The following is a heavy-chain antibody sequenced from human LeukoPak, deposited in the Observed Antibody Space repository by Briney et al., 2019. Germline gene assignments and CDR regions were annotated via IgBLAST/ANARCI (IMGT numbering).Heavy chain of an antibody. Sequence: ASVKVSCKASGYTFTGYYMHWVRQAPGQGLEWMGIINPSGGSTSYAQKFQGRVTMTRDMSTSTVYMELSSLRSEDTAVYYCARDGPLGRRSEMAAQYWGQGTLVTVSS. CDR2: INPSGGST. CDR3: ARDGPLGRRSEMAAQY. D-gene: IGHD5-24*01. J-gene: IGHJ4*02. V-gene: IGHV1-46*01. CDR1: GYTFTGYY.